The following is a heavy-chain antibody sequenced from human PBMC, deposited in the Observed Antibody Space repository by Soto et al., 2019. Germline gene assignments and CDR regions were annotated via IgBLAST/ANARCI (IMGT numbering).Heavy chain of an antibody. V-gene: IGHV1-69*13. D-gene: IGHD4-4*01. CDR2: IIPIFGTA. CDR3: ARLYTDGNDY. CDR1: GGTFSSYA. Sequence: VASVKVSCKASGGTFSSYAISWVRQAPGQGLEWMGGIIPIFGTANYAQKFQGRVTITADESTSTAYMELSSLRSEDTAVYYCARLYTDGNDYWGQGTLVTVSS. J-gene: IGHJ4*02.